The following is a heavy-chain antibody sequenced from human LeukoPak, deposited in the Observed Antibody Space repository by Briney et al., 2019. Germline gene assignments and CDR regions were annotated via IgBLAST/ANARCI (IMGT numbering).Heavy chain of an antibody. CDR1: GGSISSYY. CDR3: ARANLAYYDFWKDGMDV. D-gene: IGHD3-3*01. J-gene: IGHJ6*02. CDR2: IYYSGST. V-gene: IGHV4-59*01. Sequence: SATLSLTCTVSGGSISSYYWSWIRQPPGKGLGWIGYIYYSGSTNYNPSLKSRVTISVDTSKNQFSLKLSSVTAADTAVYYCARANLAYYDFWKDGMDVWGQGTTVTVSS.